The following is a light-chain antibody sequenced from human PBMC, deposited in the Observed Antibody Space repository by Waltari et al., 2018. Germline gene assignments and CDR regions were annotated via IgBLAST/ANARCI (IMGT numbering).Light chain of an antibody. CDR1: QSITTY. CDR3: QRSYGVPRP. J-gene: IGKJ2*01. Sequence: DFQLTQSPSSLSESVGDRSTITCRASQSITTYLNWYQHRPGKAPTLLIYAATRLESGVPLRFSGSGSGTDFTLTITDLQPEDFAIYYCQRSYGVPRPFGQGTKLKIK. V-gene: IGKV1-39*01. CDR2: AAT.